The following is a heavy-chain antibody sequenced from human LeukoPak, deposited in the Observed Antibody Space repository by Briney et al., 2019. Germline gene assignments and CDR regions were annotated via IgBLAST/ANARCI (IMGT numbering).Heavy chain of an antibody. Sequence: ASVKVSCKVSGYTLIELSMHWVRQAPGKGLEWMGGFDPEDGETIYAQKFQGRVTMTEDTSTDTAYMELSSLRSEDTAVYYCATTVATFRTFDYWGQGTLVTVSS. CDR1: GYTLIELS. D-gene: IGHD5-12*01. CDR3: ATTVATFRTFDY. CDR2: FDPEDGET. V-gene: IGHV1-24*01. J-gene: IGHJ4*02.